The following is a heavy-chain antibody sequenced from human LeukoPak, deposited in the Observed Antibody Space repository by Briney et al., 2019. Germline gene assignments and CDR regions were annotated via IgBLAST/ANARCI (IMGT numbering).Heavy chain of an antibody. CDR2: ISSSSSYI. CDR1: GFTFSSYS. CDR3: ARDLSEETYSNSPFDY. Sequence: GGSLRLSCAASGFTFSSYSMNWVRQAPGKGLEWVSSISSSSSYIYYADSVKGRFTISRDNAKNSLYLQINSLRAEDTAVYYCARDLSEETYSNSPFDYWGQGTLVTVSS. J-gene: IGHJ4*02. D-gene: IGHD4-11*01. V-gene: IGHV3-21*01.